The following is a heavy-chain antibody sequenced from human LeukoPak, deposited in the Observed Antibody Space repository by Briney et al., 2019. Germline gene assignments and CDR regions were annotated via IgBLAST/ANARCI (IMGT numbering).Heavy chain of an antibody. CDR1: GFSLSTSGVA. CDR3: AHSKTGLLILYYFDY. V-gene: IGHV2-5*02. Sequence: SGPTLVNPTQTLTLTCTFSGFSLSTSGVAVGLIRQPPGKALEWLALIYWDGDKRYNSSLKSRLTVTKDTSKNQVVLTMTSMDPVDTATYYCAHSKTGLLILYYFDYWGQGTLVTVSS. D-gene: IGHD2-15*01. CDR2: IYWDGDK. J-gene: IGHJ4*02.